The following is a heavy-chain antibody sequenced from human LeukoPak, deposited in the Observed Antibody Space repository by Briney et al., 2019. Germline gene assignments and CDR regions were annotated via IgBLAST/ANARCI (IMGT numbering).Heavy chain of an antibody. Sequence: PGGSLRLSCAASGFTFRSYDMHWVRQATGKGLEWVAAFGTVDNTFYSVSVKGRFTLSRENARNSLYLQMNSLRADDTAVYYCVRVLTGYMGMYGMDVWGQGTTVTVSS. D-gene: IGHD3-9*01. V-gene: IGHV3-13*01. CDR1: GFTFRSYD. J-gene: IGHJ6*02. CDR3: VRVLTGYMGMYGMDV. CDR2: FGTVDNT.